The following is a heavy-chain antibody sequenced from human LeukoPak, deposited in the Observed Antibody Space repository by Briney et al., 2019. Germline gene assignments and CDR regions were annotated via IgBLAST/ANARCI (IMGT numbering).Heavy chain of an antibody. CDR1: GGSITTYS. CDR3: ARAAYCSGASCYFGY. D-gene: IGHD2-15*01. CDR2: IYASGST. V-gene: IGHV4-4*07. Sequence: PSETLSLTCTVSGGSITTYSWSWIRQPAGKGLELIGRIYASGSTTYNPSLKSRVTMSVDTSKNQFSVRLTSVAAADTAVYYCARAAYCSGASCYFGYWGQGTLVTVSS. J-gene: IGHJ4*02.